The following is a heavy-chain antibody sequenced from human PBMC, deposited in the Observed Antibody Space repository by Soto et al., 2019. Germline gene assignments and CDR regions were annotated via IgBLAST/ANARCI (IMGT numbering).Heavy chain of an antibody. CDR1: GYTFTNYW. CDR2: IYSGDSDT. Sequence: RGESLKISCKGSGYTFTNYWIGWVRQMPGKGLESMGIIYSGDSDTRYSPSFQGQVTISVDKSINTAYLQWSSLKASDTAMYYCARGDGGVIMDPFDYWGQGTLVTVSS. J-gene: IGHJ4*02. V-gene: IGHV5-51*01. D-gene: IGHD3-10*01. CDR3: ARGDGGVIMDPFDY.